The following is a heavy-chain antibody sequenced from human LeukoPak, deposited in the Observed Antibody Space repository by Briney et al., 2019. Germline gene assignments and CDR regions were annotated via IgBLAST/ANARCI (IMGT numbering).Heavy chain of an antibody. CDR1: GGSFSGYY. J-gene: IGHJ4*02. CDR2: INHSGST. V-gene: IGHV4-34*01. Sequence: SETLSLTCAVYGGSFSGYYWSWIRQPPGKGLEWIGEINHSGSTNYNPSLKSRVTISVDTSKNQFSLKLSSVNAADTAVYYCARGGVTTTFGYWGQGTLVTVSS. CDR3: ARGGVTTTFGY. D-gene: IGHD2-21*02.